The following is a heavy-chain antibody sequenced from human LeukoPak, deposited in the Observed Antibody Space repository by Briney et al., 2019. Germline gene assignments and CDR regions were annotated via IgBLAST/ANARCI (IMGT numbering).Heavy chain of an antibody. CDR2: IIPIFGTA. CDR1: GLTFSNYG. CDR3: ARSPIPDIVVVPAANVSYYYYMDV. J-gene: IGHJ6*03. V-gene: IGHV1-69*05. Sequence: SVKVSCKASGLTFSNYGISWVRQAPGQGLEWMGGIIPIFGTANYAQKFRGRVTITTDESTSTAYMELSSLRSEDTAVYYCARSPIPDIVVVPAANVSYYYYMDVWGKGTTVTVS. D-gene: IGHD2-2*01.